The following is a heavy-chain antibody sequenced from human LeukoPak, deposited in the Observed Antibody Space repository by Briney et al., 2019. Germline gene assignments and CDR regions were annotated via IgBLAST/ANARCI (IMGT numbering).Heavy chain of an antibody. Sequence: GGSLRLSCAASGFTFSSYGMTWVRQAPGKGLEWVSYISSSSSTIYYADSVKGRFTISRDNAKNSLYLQLNSLRAEDTAVYYCAVSFYYYYMDVWGKGTTVTVSS. V-gene: IGHV3-48*01. J-gene: IGHJ6*03. CDR2: ISSSSSTI. CDR3: AVSFYYYYMDV. CDR1: GFTFSSYG. D-gene: IGHD1-7*01.